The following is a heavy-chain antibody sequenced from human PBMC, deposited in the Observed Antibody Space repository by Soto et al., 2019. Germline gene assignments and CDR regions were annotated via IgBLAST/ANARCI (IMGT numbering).Heavy chain of an antibody. V-gene: IGHV1-69*01. Sequence: QVQLVQSGAEVKKPGSSVKVSCKASGGTFSSYAISWVRQAPGQGLEWMGGIIPIFGTANYAQKFQGRVTITADESKSTAYMELSSLRSEDTAVYYCARVGGYYDSSGSDAFDIWGQGTMVTVSS. D-gene: IGHD3-22*01. CDR1: GGTFSSYA. CDR3: ARVGGYYDSSGSDAFDI. J-gene: IGHJ3*02. CDR2: IIPIFGTA.